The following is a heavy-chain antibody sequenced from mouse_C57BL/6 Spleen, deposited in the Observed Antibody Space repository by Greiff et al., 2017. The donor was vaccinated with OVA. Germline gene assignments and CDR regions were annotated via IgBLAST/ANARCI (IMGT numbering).Heavy chain of an antibody. V-gene: IGHV3-6*01. D-gene: IGHD1-1*01. CDR1: GYSITSGYY. Sequence: EVKVEESGPGLVKPSQSLSLTCSVTGYSITSGYYWNLIRQFPGNKLEWMGYISYDGSNNYNPSLKNRISITRDTSKNQFFLKLNSVTTEDTATYYCARGSYWYFDVWGTGTTVTVSS. J-gene: IGHJ1*03. CDR2: ISYDGSN. CDR3: ARGSYWYFDV.